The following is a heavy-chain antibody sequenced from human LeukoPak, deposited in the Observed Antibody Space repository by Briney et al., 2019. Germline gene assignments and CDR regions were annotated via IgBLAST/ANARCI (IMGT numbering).Heavy chain of an antibody. V-gene: IGHV4-4*07. Sequence: PSETLSLTCTVSGGSISSYYWSWIRQRAGKGLEWIGRIYTSGSTNYNPSLKSRVTMSVDTSKNQFSLKLSSVTAADTAVYYCARDRAGTIRGGMDVWGQGTTVTVSS. CDR1: GGSISSYY. CDR2: IYTSGST. D-gene: IGHD1-7*01. CDR3: ARDRAGTIRGGMDV. J-gene: IGHJ6*02.